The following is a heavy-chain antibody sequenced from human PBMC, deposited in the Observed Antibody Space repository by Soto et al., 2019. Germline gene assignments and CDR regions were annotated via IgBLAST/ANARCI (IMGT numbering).Heavy chain of an antibody. V-gene: IGHV1-18*01. Sequence: ASVKVSCKASGYTFTSYGISWVRQAPGQGLEWMGWISAYNGNTNYAQKLQGRVTMTTDTSTSTAYMELRSLRSDDTAVYYCARVGATRAIAAAETGDWFDPWGQGTLVTVSS. CDR1: GYTFTSYG. CDR3: ARVGATRAIAAAETGDWFDP. CDR2: ISAYNGNT. D-gene: IGHD6-13*01. J-gene: IGHJ5*02.